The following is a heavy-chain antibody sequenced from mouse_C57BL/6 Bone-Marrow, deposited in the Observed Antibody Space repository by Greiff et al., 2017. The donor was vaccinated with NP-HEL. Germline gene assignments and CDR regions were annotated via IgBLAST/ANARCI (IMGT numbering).Heavy chain of an antibody. J-gene: IGHJ3*01. D-gene: IGHD1-1*01. Sequence: QVTLKVSGPGILQPSQTLSLTCSFSGFSLSTFGMGVGWIRQPSGKGLEWLAHIWWDDDKYSNPALKSRPTLSKDTSKNQVFLKIDNVDTADTATYYCARMIGYYGSSYRFAYWGQGTLVTVSA. V-gene: IGHV8-8*01. CDR3: ARMIGYYGSSYRFAY. CDR2: IWWDDDK. CDR1: GFSLSTFGMG.